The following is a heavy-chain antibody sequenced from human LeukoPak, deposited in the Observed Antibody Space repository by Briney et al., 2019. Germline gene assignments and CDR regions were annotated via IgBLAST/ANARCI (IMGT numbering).Heavy chain of an antibody. Sequence: GGSLRLSCAASGFSFSNYGMIWVRQAPGKGLEWVSGITGNGATTYYADSVKGRFTISRDNAKNSLYLQMNSLRVEDAAVYYCAAEYGRAFDIWGQGTMGTVSS. D-gene: IGHD4/OR15-4a*01. CDR3: AAEYGRAFDI. CDR1: GFSFSNYG. J-gene: IGHJ3*02. V-gene: IGHV3-23*01. CDR2: ITGNGATT.